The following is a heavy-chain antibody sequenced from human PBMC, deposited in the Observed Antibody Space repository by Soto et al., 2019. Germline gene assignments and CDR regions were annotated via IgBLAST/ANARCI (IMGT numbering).Heavy chain of an antibody. CDR1: GGSISSSSYY. Sequence: QLQLQESGPGLVKPSETLSLTCTVSGGSISSSSYYWGWIRQPPGKGLEWIGSIYYSGSTYYNPSLKSRVTISVDTSKNQFSLKLSSVTAADTAVYYCARLRGSSSSFRIHYYYYGMDVWGQGTTVTVSS. D-gene: IGHD6-6*01. CDR2: IYYSGST. J-gene: IGHJ6*02. V-gene: IGHV4-39*01. CDR3: ARLRGSSSSFRIHYYYYGMDV.